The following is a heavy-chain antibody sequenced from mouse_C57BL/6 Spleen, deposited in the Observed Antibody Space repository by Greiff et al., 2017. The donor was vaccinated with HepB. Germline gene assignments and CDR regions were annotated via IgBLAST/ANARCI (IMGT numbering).Heavy chain of an antibody. V-gene: IGHV1-55*01. CDR3: ARSTHSYGSSDRFAY. CDR2: IYPGSGST. CDR1: GYTFTSYW. Sequence: VQLQQPGAELVKPGASVKMSCKASGYTFTSYWITWVKQRPGQGLEWIGDIYPGSGSTNYNEKFKSKATLTVETSSSTAYMQLSNLTSEDSAVYYCARSTHSYGSSDRFAYWGQGTLVTVSA. D-gene: IGHD1-1*01. J-gene: IGHJ3*01.